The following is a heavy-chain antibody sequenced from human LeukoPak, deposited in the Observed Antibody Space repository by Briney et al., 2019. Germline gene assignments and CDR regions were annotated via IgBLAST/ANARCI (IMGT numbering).Heavy chain of an antibody. V-gene: IGHV4-39*07. CDR1: GGSISSSSYY. D-gene: IGHD2-8*02. CDR2: INHSGST. J-gene: IGHJ4*02. CDR3: AREGVLGDCTGIICSNRFDF. Sequence: SETLSLTCTVSGGSISSSSYYWGWIRQPPGKGLQWIGKINHSGSTNYNPSLKSRITMSIDTSNKQFSLKLTSVSAADAAVYYCAREGVLGDCTGIICSNRFDFWGQGTLVTVSS.